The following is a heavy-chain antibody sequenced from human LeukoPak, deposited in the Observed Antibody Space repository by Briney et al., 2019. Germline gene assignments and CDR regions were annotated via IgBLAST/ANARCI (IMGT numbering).Heavy chain of an antibody. D-gene: IGHD2-15*01. J-gene: IGHJ6*03. CDR3: ARVEGYCSGGSCSSNLYYYYYMDV. CDR2: INANSGGT. V-gene: IGHV1-2*02. Sequence: GAAVKVSCKASGYTFAGYYLHWVRQAPGQGLEWMGWINANSGGTNYAQKFQGRVTMTRDTSISTVYMELSRLTSDDTAVYYCARVEGYCSGGSCSSNLYYYYYMDVWGKGTTVTVSS. CDR1: GYTFAGYY.